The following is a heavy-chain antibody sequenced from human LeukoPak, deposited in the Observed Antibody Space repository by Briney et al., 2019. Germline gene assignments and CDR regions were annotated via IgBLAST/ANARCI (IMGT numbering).Heavy chain of an antibody. V-gene: IGHV4-39*07. CDR3: ARGGVVGTKFDY. D-gene: IGHD2-2*01. CDR2: IYYSGST. CDR1: GGSISSSSYY. Sequence: SETLSLTCTVSGGSISSSSYYWGWIRQPPGKGLEWIGSIYYSGSTYYNPSLKSRVTISVDTSQNQFSLKLSSVTAADTAVYYCARGGVVGTKFDYWGQGTLVTVSS. J-gene: IGHJ4*02.